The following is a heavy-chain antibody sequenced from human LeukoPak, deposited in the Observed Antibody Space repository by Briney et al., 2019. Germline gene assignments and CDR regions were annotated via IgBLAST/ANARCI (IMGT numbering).Heavy chain of an antibody. J-gene: IGHJ4*02. CDR2: IWYDGSNK. CDR3: ARDRVVLSSDYYFDY. CDR1: GFXFSSYG. Sequence: GRSLRLSCEASGFXFSSYGIHWVRQAPGKGLEWLAVIWYDGSNKYYADSVRGRFTFSRDNSKNTLYLQMNSLRAEDTAVYYCARDRVVLSSDYYFDYWGQGTLVTVSS. D-gene: IGHD3-22*01. V-gene: IGHV3-33*01.